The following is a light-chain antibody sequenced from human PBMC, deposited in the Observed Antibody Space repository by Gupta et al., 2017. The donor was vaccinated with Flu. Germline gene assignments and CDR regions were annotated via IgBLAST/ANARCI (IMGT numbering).Light chain of an antibody. CDR3: MQGTHWPLT. Sequence: DVVMTQSPLYLPVTRGQPASIPCWSSQSLIYTNGDTYLNWFHQRPGQSPRRLISKVSKRDSGVPDRFSGSGTGTNFTLKISRVEAEDVGLYYCMQGTHWPLTFGGGTRV. CDR2: KVS. J-gene: IGKJ4*01. V-gene: IGKV2-30*01. CDR1: QSLIYTNGDTY.